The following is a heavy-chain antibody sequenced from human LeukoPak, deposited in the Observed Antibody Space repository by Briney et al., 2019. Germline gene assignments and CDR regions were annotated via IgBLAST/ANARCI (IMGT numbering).Heavy chain of an antibody. D-gene: IGHD6-19*01. Sequence: SETLSLTCAVYGGSFSGYYWSWIRQPPGKGPEWIGEINHSGSTNYNPSLKSRVTISVDTSKNQFSLKLSSVTAADTAVYYCARDSTDSSGWTRSRISLDYWGQGTLVTVSS. V-gene: IGHV4-34*01. CDR3: ARDSTDSSGWTRSRISLDY. CDR1: GGSFSGYY. CDR2: INHSGST. J-gene: IGHJ4*02.